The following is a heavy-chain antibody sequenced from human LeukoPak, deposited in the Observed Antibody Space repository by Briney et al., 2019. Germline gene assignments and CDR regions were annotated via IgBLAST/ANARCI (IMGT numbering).Heavy chain of an antibody. CDR3: ARDALWFGEYYFDY. Sequence: GGSLRLSCAASGFTFSDHYMDWVRQAPGKGLEWVGRSRNKANSYTTEYAASVKGRFTISRDDSKDSLYLQMNSLKSEDTAVYYCARDALWFGEYYFDYWGQGSLVTVSS. J-gene: IGHJ4*02. D-gene: IGHD3-10*01. CDR2: SRNKANSYTT. V-gene: IGHV3-72*01. CDR1: GFTFSDHY.